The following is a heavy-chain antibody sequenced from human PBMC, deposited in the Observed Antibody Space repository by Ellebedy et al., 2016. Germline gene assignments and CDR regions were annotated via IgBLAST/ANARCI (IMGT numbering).Heavy chain of an antibody. CDR1: GFAFDTYS. J-gene: IGHJ4*02. V-gene: IGHV3-48*04. D-gene: IGHD1-1*01. Sequence: GESLKISXAASGFAFDTYSMNWVRQAPGKGLEWISYITTTSGTKYYADSVKGRFTISRDNAQNSLYLQMNSLRAADTAIYYCATDNWYDKDPYSTDSWGQGTLVTVSS. CDR3: ATDNWYDKDPYSTDS. CDR2: ITTTSGTK.